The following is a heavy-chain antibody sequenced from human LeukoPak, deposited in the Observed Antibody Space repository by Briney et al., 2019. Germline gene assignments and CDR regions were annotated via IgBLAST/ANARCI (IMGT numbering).Heavy chain of an antibody. Sequence: GGSPRLSCAASGFSFSSYGMHWVRQAPGKGLEWVAVISYDGSNEYFADSVKGRFTVSRDNSKNTLYLQMNSLRPEDTAVYYCARDKIAVAGFTPDYWGQGTLVTVSS. V-gene: IGHV3-30*03. CDR3: ARDKIAVAGFTPDY. CDR1: GFSFSSYG. D-gene: IGHD6-19*01. CDR2: ISYDGSNE. J-gene: IGHJ4*02.